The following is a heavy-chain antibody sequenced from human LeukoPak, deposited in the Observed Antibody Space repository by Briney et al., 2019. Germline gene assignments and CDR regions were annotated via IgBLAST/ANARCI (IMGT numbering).Heavy chain of an antibody. CDR1: GFTFSSYG. CDR3: AKDLDGDKKPYSYYYMDV. D-gene: IGHD4-17*01. J-gene: IGHJ6*03. CDR2: IRYDGSNK. V-gene: IGHV3-30*02. Sequence: GGSLRLSCAASGFTFSSYGMHWVRQAPGKGLEWVAFIRYDGSNKYYADSVKGRFTISRDNSKNTLYLQMNSLRAEDTAVYYCAKDLDGDKKPYSYYYMDVWGKGTTVTISS.